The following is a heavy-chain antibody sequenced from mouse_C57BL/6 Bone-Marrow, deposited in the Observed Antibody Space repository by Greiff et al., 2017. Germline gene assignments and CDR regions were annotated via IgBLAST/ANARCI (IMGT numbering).Heavy chain of an antibody. V-gene: IGHV1-69*01. CDR2: IDPSDSYT. J-gene: IGHJ2*01. CDR3: ARETPLSTEVQYYFDY. Sequence: VQLQQPGAELVMPGASVKLSCKASGYTFTSYWMHWVKQRPGQGLEWIGEIDPSDSYTNYNQKFKGKSTLTVDKSSSTAYMQLSSLTSEDSAVYYCARETPLSTEVQYYFDYWGQGTTLTVSS. D-gene: IGHD1-1*01. CDR1: GYTFTSYW.